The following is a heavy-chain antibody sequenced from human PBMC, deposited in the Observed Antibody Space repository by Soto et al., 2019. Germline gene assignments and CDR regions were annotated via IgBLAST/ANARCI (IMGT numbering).Heavy chain of an antibody. CDR3: ARLGFHCLRGSGDDYNFNVFDF. CDR2: IYYAGST. J-gene: IGHJ6*02. V-gene: IGHV4-39*01. Sequence: SETLSLTCTVSGGSISSTDHYWGWIRQPPGKGLEWLGSIYYAGSTFHNPSLKRRATISVDTSRNQFSLRLSSVTASDTAVYYCARLGFHCLRGSGDDYNFNVFDFWGPVTRVTVSS. CDR1: GGSISSTDHY. D-gene: IGHD6-19*01.